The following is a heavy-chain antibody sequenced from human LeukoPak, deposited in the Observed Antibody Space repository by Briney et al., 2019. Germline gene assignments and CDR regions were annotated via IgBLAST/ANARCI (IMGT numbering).Heavy chain of an antibody. CDR2: MNPNSGNR. J-gene: IGHJ4*02. V-gene: IGHV1-8*01. D-gene: IGHD2-15*01. CDR1: GYSFTSYD. CDR3: ARCSVGGRKRNDF. Sequence: GASVKVSCKASGYSFTSYDIYWVRQATGQGLEWMGWMNPNSGNRGYALKFQGRVTMTMNTSITTAYMELNGLRSDDTAVYYCARCSVGGRKRNDFWGQGTLVTVSS.